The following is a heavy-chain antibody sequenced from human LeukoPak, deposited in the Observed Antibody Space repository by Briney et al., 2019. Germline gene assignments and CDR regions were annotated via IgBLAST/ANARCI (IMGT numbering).Heavy chain of an antibody. J-gene: IGHJ4*02. Sequence: GGSLRLSCAGSGFTFNTYNMNWVRQAPGKGLEWVSSISSSSSYIYYADSVKGRFTISRDNAKNSLYLQMNSLRAEDTAVYYCARPYDGSAYHADHFDYWGQGTLVTVSS. CDR1: GFTFNTYN. CDR3: ARPYDGSAYHADHFDY. D-gene: IGHD3-22*01. CDR2: ISSSSSYI. V-gene: IGHV3-21*01.